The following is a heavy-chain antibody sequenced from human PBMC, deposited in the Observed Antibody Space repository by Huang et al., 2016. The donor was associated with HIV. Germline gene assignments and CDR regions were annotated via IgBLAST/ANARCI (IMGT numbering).Heavy chain of an antibody. J-gene: IGHJ4*02. Sequence: QLQLQESGPGLVKPSETLSLTCTVSGGSIRSDNYYWGWIRQPPGKGLEWIGSIYYSGSTYYNPSLKRRVTITVVTSKNHFSLRMRSVTAADTAVYYCARLPGSITMIRGVITDPYWGQGTLVTVSS. CDR1: GGSIRSDNYY. D-gene: IGHD3-10*01. CDR3: ARLPGSITMIRGVITDPY. CDR2: IYYSGST. V-gene: IGHV4-39*02.